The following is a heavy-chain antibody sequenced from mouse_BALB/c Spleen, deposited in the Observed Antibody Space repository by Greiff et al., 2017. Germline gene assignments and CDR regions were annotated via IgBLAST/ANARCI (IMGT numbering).Heavy chain of an antibody. Sequence: EVQRVESGGGLVQPGGSRKLSCAASGFTFSSFGMHWVRQAPEKGLEWVAYISSGSSTIYYADTVKGRFTISRDNPKNTLFLQMTSLRSEDTAMYYCARWESPAYWGQGTLVTVSA. CDR1: GFTFSSFG. CDR2: ISSGSSTI. J-gene: IGHJ3*01. D-gene: IGHD4-1*01. V-gene: IGHV5-17*02. CDR3: ARWESPAY.